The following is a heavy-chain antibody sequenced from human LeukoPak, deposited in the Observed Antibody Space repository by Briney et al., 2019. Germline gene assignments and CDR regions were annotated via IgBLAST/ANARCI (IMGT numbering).Heavy chain of an antibody. CDR2: ISSSGDTI. D-gene: IGHD3-22*01. J-gene: IGHJ4*02. Sequence: GGSLRLSCAASGLTFNTHSMNWVRQAPGKGLEWVSHISSSGDTIFYADSVKGRFTISRDDAKNSLYLQMNSLRAEDTAVYYCVREGSYYDSSGYYYVHYFEYWGQGTPVTVSS. CDR3: VREGSYYDSSGYYYVHYFEY. V-gene: IGHV3-48*04. CDR1: GLTFNTHS.